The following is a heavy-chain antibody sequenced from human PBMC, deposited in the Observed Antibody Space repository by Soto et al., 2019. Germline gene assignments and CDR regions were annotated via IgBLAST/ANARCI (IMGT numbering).Heavy chain of an antibody. V-gene: IGHV4-59*08. CDR2: IYYSGST. CDR3: ARSKRYCSGGSCPDTYYYYYMDV. CDR1: GGSISSYY. D-gene: IGHD2-15*01. Sequence: SETLSLTCTVSGGSISSYYWSWIRQPPGKGLEWIGYIYYSGSTNYNPSLKSRVTISVDTSKNQFSLKLSSVTAADTAVYYCARSKRYCSGGSCPDTYYYYYMDVWGKGTTVTVSS. J-gene: IGHJ6*03.